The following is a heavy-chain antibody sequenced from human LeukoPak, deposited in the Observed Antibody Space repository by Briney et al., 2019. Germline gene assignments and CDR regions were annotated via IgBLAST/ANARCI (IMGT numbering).Heavy chain of an antibody. CDR2: ISAYNGNT. J-gene: IGHJ4*02. Sequence: GASVKVSCKASGGTFSSYAISWVRQAPGHGLEWMGWISAYNGNTNYAQKLQGRVTMTTDTSTSTAYMELRSLRSDDTAVYYCARDSVRIVEYYFAYWGQGTLVTVSS. V-gene: IGHV1-18*01. CDR3: ARDSVRIVEYYFAY. CDR1: GGTFSSYA. D-gene: IGHD2-21*01.